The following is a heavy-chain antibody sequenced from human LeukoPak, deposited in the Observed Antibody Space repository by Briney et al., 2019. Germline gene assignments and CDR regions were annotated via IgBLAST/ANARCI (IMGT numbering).Heavy chain of an antibody. CDR3: ARVDHYDFWVFP. V-gene: IGHV4-30-4*07. CDR2: ISYSGST. D-gene: IGHD3-3*01. J-gene: IGHJ5*02. Sequence: SSETLSLTCAVSGGSISSGGHSWSWIRQPPGKGLEWIGYISYSGSTYYNPSLKSRVTISVDTSKNQFSLKLNSVTAADTAVYYCARVDHYDFWVFPWGQGTLVTVSS. CDR1: GGSISSGGHS.